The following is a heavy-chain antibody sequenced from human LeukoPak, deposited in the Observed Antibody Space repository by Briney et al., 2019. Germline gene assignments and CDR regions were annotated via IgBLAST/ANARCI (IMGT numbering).Heavy chain of an antibody. Sequence: PSETLSLTCALSGDSLSGNCSSWICQPPGKGLEWVGEINHSGSTNYNPSLKSRVTISVDTSKNKFSLKLSSVTAEDTAVYYCASDEFDYWGQGTLVTVSS. CDR3: ASDEFDY. CDR2: INHSGST. J-gene: IGHJ4*02. CDR1: GDSLSGNC. V-gene: IGHV4-34*01.